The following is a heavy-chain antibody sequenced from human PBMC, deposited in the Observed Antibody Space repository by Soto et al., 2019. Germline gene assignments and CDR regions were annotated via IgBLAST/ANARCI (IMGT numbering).Heavy chain of an antibody. CDR1: GDSVSNNSTA. D-gene: IGHD4-17*01. Sequence: PMQTLSLTCAMSGDSVSNNSTAWNWIRQSPSRGLEWLGRTYYRSKWYNDYAVSVKSRVIINPDTSKNQFSLQLNSVTPEDTAVYYCARERYGDYGRGTFDIWGQGTMVTVSS. V-gene: IGHV6-1*01. CDR2: TYYRSKWYN. J-gene: IGHJ3*02. CDR3: ARERYGDYGRGTFDI.